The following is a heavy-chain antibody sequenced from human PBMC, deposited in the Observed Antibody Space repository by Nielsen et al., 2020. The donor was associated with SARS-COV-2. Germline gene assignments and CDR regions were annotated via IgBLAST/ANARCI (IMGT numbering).Heavy chain of an antibody. CDR2: INPSGGST. CDR3: ARDPVMITFGGVIVIRGRYDH. V-gene: IGHV1-46*01. D-gene: IGHD3-16*02. Sequence: ASVKVSCKASGYTFTSYYMHWVRQAPGQGLEWMGIINPSGGSTSYAQKFQGRVTMTRDTSTSTVYMELSSLRSEDTAVYYCARDPVMITFGGVIVIRGRYDHWGQGTLVTVSS. J-gene: IGHJ4*02. CDR1: GYTFTSYY.